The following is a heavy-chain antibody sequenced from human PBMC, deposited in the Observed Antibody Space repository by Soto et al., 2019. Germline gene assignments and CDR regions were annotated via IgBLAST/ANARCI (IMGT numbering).Heavy chain of an antibody. CDR2: IYHSGST. D-gene: IGHD6-13*01. CDR3: ARGIGGIAAAGTHNWFDP. Sequence: QVQLQESGPGLVKPSGTLSLTCAVSGGSISSSNWWSWVRQPPGKGLEWIGEIYHSGSTNYNPSLKSRVTISVDKSKNQFSRKLSSVTAADTAVYYCARGIGGIAAAGTHNWFDPWGQGTLVTVSS. V-gene: IGHV4-4*02. CDR1: GGSISSSNW. J-gene: IGHJ5*02.